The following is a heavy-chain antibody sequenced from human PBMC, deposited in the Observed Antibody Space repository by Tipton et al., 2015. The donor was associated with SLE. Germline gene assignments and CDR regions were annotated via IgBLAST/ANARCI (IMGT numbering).Heavy chain of an antibody. J-gene: IGHJ3*02. CDR3: ARDHRGWAGGQAFDI. CDR2: TFHSGST. CDR1: GGSIRSSGYY. V-gene: IGHV4-31*03. Sequence: TLSLTCTVSGGSIRSSGYYWSWIRQHPGKGLEWIGYTFHSGSTYYNPSLKSRVTISVDRSKNQFSLKLSSVTAADTAVYYCARDHRGWAGGQAFDIWGQGTMVTASS. D-gene: IGHD3-10*01.